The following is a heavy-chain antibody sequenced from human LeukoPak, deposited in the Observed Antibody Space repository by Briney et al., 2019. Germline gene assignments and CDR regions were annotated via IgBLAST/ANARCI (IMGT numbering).Heavy chain of an antibody. D-gene: IGHD2/OR15-2a*01. CDR2: ISGSGGST. V-gene: IGHV3-23*01. Sequence: GGSLRLSCAASGFTFSSYAMSWVRQAPGKGLEWVSAISGSGGSTYYADSVKGRFTISRVNSKNTLYLQMNSLRAEDTAVYYCAKCKDFTPDAFDIWGQGTMVTVSS. J-gene: IGHJ3*02. CDR1: GFTFSSYA. CDR3: AKCKDFTPDAFDI.